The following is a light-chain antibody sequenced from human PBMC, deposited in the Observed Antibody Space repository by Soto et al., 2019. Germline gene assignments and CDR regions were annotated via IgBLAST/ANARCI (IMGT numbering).Light chain of an antibody. CDR1: QDISNY. CDR3: QQYDNLAPGPIT. Sequence: DIQMTQSPSSLSASVGDRVTITCQASQDISNYLNWYQQKPGKAPKLLIYDASNLVTGVPSRFSGRGSGSDFTFTISSLQPEDIATHSCQQYDNLAPGPITFGKGTRLEIK. V-gene: IGKV1-33*01. CDR2: DAS. J-gene: IGKJ5*01.